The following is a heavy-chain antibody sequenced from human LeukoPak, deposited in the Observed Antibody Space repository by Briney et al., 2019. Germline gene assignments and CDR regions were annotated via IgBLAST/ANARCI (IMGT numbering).Heavy chain of an antibody. Sequence: GGSLRLSCAVSGFTFSSYEMNWLRQAPGKGREWVSYISSSGTYIYYADSVKGRFTISRDNAKNSLYLQMNSLRAEDTGVYYCARGRGVVATTTQGDWGQGTLVTVSS. V-gene: IGHV3-48*03. J-gene: IGHJ4*02. D-gene: IGHD1-26*01. CDR1: GFTFSSYE. CDR2: ISSSGTYI. CDR3: ARGRGVVATTTQGD.